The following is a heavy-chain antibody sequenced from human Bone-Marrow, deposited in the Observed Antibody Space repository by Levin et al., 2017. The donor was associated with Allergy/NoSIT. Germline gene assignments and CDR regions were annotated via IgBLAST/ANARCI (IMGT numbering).Heavy chain of an antibody. CDR1: TFSFSSYA. D-gene: IGHD6-19*01. V-gene: IGHV3-23*01. J-gene: IGHJ4*02. Sequence: SCVVSTFSFSSYAMTWVRQAPGKGLEWISTISGSGGTTYYADSVRGRFTISRDNSKNTLYLEMNSLRAEDTAVYYCATLNPPYTSAWYRGVLDYWGQGTLVTVSS. CDR2: ISGSGGTT. CDR3: ATLNPPYTSAWYRGVLDY.